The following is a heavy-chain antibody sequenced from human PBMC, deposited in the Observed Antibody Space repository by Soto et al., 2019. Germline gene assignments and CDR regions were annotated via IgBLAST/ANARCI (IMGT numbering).Heavy chain of an antibody. CDR3: AKDLLTAAGTICFDY. CDR2: ISAGRST. Sequence: QTGGSLRLSCAASGFTFSNYAMNWVRQTPGKGPEWVSGISAGRSTYYADSVKGRFTISRDNSKNTLYLQMNSLRAEDTAVYYCAKDLLTAAGTICFDYWGQGTLVTVSS. CDR1: GFTFSNYA. J-gene: IGHJ4*02. D-gene: IGHD6-13*01. V-gene: IGHV3-23*01.